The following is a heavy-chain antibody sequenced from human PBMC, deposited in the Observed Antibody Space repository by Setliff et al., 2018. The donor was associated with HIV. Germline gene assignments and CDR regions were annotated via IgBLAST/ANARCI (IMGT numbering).Heavy chain of an antibody. CDR3: AREGRPYYDFWSGYYTNYYYYMDV. CDR2: IYHSGST. Sequence: TLSLTCAVSGGSISSSNWCSWVRQPPGKGLEWIGEIYHSGSTNYNPSLKSRVTISVDKSKNQFSLKLSSVTAADTAVYYCAREGRPYYDFWSGYYTNYYYYMDVWGKGTTVTV. CDR1: GGSISSSNW. J-gene: IGHJ6*03. D-gene: IGHD3-3*01. V-gene: IGHV4-4*02.